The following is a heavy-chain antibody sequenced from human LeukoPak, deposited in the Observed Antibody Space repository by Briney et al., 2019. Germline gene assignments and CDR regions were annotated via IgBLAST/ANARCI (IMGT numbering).Heavy chain of an antibody. D-gene: IGHD5-12*01. CDR3: AKARGYGGYAFYYFDY. CDR2: ISGSGGST. Sequence: PGGSLRLSCAASGFTFSSYAMSWVRQAPGKGLEWVSAISGSGGSTYYADSVKGRFTISRDNSKNTLYLQMNSLRAEDTAVYYCAKARGYGGYAFYYFDYWGQGTLVTVSS. J-gene: IGHJ4*02. V-gene: IGHV3-23*01. CDR1: GFTFSSYA.